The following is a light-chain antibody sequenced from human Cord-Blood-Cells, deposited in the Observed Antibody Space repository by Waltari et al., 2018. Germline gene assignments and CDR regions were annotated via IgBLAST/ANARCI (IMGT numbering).Light chain of an antibody. CDR3: QQYNNWPPWT. V-gene: IGKV3-15*01. CDR2: GAY. CDR1: QSVSSN. J-gene: IGKJ1*01. Sequence: EIVMTQSPATLSVSPGERATLSCRASQSVSSNLAWYQQKPGQGPRLLNYGAYTRATGIPAMFSGSVSGTEFTLTISSLQSEDFAVYYCQQYNNWPPWTFGQGTKVEIK.